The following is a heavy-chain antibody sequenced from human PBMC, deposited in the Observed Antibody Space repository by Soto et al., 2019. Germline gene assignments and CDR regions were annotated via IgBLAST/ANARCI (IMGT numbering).Heavy chain of an antibody. J-gene: IGHJ6*02. CDR3: ARAREYQLLSKGYYYGMDV. Sequence: GASVKVSCKSSGYTFTKFGISWVRQAPGQGLEWMGWMNPNSGNTGYAQKFQGRVTMTRNTSISTAYMELSSLRSEDTAVYYCARAREYQLLSKGYYYGMDVWGQGTTVTVSS. CDR2: MNPNSGNT. D-gene: IGHD2-2*01. CDR1: GYTFTKFG. V-gene: IGHV1-8*01.